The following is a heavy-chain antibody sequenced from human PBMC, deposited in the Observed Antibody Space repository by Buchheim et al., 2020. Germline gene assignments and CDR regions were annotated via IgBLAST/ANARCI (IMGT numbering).Heavy chain of an antibody. J-gene: IGHJ6*02. D-gene: IGHD1-7*01. CDR3: ARGRSAGTFSRFYYYCGMDV. V-gene: IGHV4-34*01. Sequence: QVQLQQWGAGLLKPSETLSLTCAVYGGSFSGYYWSWIRQPPGKGLGWIGEINHSGSTNYNPSLKSRVTISVDTSQNQLSLKRSSVTAADTAVYYCARGRSAGTFSRFYYYCGMDVWGQGTT. CDR2: INHSGST. CDR1: GGSFSGYY.